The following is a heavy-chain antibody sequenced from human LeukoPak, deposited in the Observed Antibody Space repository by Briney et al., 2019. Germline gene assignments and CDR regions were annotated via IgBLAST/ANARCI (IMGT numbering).Heavy chain of an antibody. CDR2: ISAYNGNT. V-gene: IGHV1-18*01. Sequence: ASVKVSCKASGYTFTSYGISWVRQAPGQGLEWMGWISAYNGNTNYAQKLQGRVTMTTDTSTGTAYMELRSLRSDDTAVYYCARGSCSSTSCYNDWFDPWGQGTLVTVSS. J-gene: IGHJ5*02. CDR3: ARGSCSSTSCYNDWFDP. CDR1: GYTFTSYG. D-gene: IGHD2-2*02.